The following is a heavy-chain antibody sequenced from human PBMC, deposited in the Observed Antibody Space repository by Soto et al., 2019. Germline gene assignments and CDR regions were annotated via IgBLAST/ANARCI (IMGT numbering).Heavy chain of an antibody. CDR3: ARSGVRRPHNPYRFFGLDF. J-gene: IGHJ6*02. CDR1: GATFTNSV. CDR2: IIPLLGTV. V-gene: IGHV1-69*06. Sequence: QGQLVQSGAEVKKPGSSVKVSCRASGATFTNSVITWVRKCPGQGLEFMGGIIPLLGTVDYAEKFKSRVTLTADKVTNTVYVEMRSLIYDDTAVYYCARSGVRRPHNPYRFFGLDFWGHGTTVIV. D-gene: IGHD3-16*01.